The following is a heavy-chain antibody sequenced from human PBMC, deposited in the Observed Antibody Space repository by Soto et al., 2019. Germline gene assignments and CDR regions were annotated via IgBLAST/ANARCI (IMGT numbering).Heavy chain of an antibody. Sequence: SETLSLTCTVSGGSISSSSYYWGWIRQPPGKGLEWIGSIYYSGSTYYNPSLKSRVTISVDTSKNQFSLKLSSVTAADTAVYYCASQKGYYYDSSGYSDYWGQGTLVTVSS. CDR2: IYYSGST. V-gene: IGHV4-39*01. J-gene: IGHJ4*02. CDR3: ASQKGYYYDSSGYSDY. CDR1: GGSISSSSYY. D-gene: IGHD3-22*01.